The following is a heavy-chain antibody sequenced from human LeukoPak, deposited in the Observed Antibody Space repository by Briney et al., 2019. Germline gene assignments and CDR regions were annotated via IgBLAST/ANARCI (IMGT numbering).Heavy chain of an antibody. CDR3: AKGVRGGTWYFDL. CDR2: ISSSGGST. CDR1: GFTFSSYA. D-gene: IGHD3-10*01. J-gene: IGHJ2*01. V-gene: IGHV3-23*01. Sequence: GGSLRLSCGASGFTFSSYAMSWVRQAPGKGLEWVSAISSSGGSTYYADSVKGRFTISRDNSKNTLYLQMNSLRAEDTAVYYCAKGVRGGTWYFDLWGRGTLVTVSS.